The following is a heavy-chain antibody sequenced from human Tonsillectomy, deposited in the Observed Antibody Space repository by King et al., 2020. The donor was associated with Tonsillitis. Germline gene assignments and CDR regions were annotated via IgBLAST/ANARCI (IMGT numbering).Heavy chain of an antibody. Sequence: VQLQESGPGLVKPSETLTLTCNVSVGSISSYFWSWIRQPAGKGLEWIGRIYASGSPNYNPSLKSRVTMSVDTSRNQFSLKLTSVTAADTAVYYCARESDTAKRRLDYWGQGTLVTVSS. CDR3: ARESDTAKRRLDY. CDR1: VGSISSYF. V-gene: IGHV4-4*07. D-gene: IGHD5-18*01. CDR2: IYASGSP. J-gene: IGHJ4*02.